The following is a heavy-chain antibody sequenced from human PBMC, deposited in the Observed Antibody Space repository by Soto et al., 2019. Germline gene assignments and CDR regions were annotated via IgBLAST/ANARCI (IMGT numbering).Heavy chain of an antibody. Sequence: GGSLRLSCAASGFTFSDYYMSWIRQAPGKGLEWVSYISSSSSYTNYADSVKGRFTISRDNAKNSLYLQMNSLRAEDTAVYYCARGASAHDYFDYWGQGTLVTVSS. D-gene: IGHD6-6*01. J-gene: IGHJ4*02. CDR3: ARGASAHDYFDY. CDR1: GFTFSDYY. V-gene: IGHV3-11*06. CDR2: ISSSSSYT.